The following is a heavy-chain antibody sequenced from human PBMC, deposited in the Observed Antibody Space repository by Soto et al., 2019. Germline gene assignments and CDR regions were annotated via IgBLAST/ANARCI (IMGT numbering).Heavy chain of an antibody. CDR3: ARETTTAPYYYYGLDL. V-gene: IGHV1-2*04. J-gene: IGHJ6*02. CDR1: GYTFTGYY. CDR2: INPNSGGT. D-gene: IGHD4-4*01. Sequence: ASVKVSCKASGYTFTGYYMHWVRQAPGQGLEWMGWINPNSGGTNYAQKFQGWVTMTRDTSISTAYMELSRLRSDDTAVYYCARETTTAPYYYYGLDLWGQGTAVTVSS.